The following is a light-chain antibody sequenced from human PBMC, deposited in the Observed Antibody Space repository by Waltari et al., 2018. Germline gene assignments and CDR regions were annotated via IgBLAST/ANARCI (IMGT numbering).Light chain of an antibody. J-gene: IGLJ1*01. CDR2: DVT. CDR1: NSDVGAYNY. Sequence: QSALTQPASVSGSPGQSITISCTGTNSDVGAYNYVSWYQQHPGKAPTLMIYDVTKRPSGVPDRFSGSKSGNTASLTVSGLQAEDEADYYCCSFAGSNNYVFGTGTKVTVL. CDR3: CSFAGSNNYV. V-gene: IGLV2-8*01.